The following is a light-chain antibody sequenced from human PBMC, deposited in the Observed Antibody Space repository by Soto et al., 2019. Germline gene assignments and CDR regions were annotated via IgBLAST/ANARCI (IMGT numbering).Light chain of an antibody. V-gene: IGKV3-11*01. Sequence: EIVLTQSPATLSLSPGERVTLSCRASQSVSSHLAWYQQKAGQAPRLIIYAASNRATGVPARFSGSGSGTDFSLTISSLEPEDFAVYYGQQRAHWPSITFGQGTRLEI. CDR3: QQRAHWPSIT. CDR1: QSVSSH. J-gene: IGKJ5*01. CDR2: AAS.